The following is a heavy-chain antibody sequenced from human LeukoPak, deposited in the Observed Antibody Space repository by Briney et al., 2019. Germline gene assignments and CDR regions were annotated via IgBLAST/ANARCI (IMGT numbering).Heavy chain of an antibody. Sequence: PGGSLRLSCAASGFTFSNSWMTWVRLAPGKGLEGVANIKHDGSEESYVDSVKGRFTISRDNAKNSLFLQMHSLRAEDTALYYCAREWDSGSSSLDLWGQGTLVTVSS. J-gene: IGHJ4*02. V-gene: IGHV3-7*01. CDR2: IKHDGSEE. CDR3: AREWDSGSSSLDL. D-gene: IGHD5-12*01. CDR1: GFTFSNSW.